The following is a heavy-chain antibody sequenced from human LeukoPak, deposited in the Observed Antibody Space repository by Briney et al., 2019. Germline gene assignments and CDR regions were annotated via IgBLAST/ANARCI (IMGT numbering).Heavy chain of an antibody. Sequence: SETLSLTCAVSGYSITSGYHWGWVRQPPGKGLEWIGSMFHAGNTYYNPSLKSRVTMSIDTSMNHFSLNLISVTAAATAVYYCARTRYCSGETCFSPDLLDTWSRGTLVTVSS. CDR2: MFHAGNT. CDR1: GYSITSGYH. J-gene: IGHJ5*02. D-gene: IGHD2-15*01. CDR3: ARTRYCSGETCFSPDLLDT. V-gene: IGHV4-38-2*01.